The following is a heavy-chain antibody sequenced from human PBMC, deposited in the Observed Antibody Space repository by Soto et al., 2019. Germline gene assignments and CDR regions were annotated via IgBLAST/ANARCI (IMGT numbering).Heavy chain of an antibody. CDR2: IWYDGSNK. D-gene: IGHD6-13*01. V-gene: IGHV3-33*01. J-gene: IGHJ6*03. CDR3: ARMQQSPGDYYYYMDV. CDR1: GFTFSSYG. Sequence: GGSLRLSCAASGFTFSSYGMHWVRQAPGKGLEWVAVIWYDGSNKYYADSVKGRFTISRDNSKNTLYLQMNSLRAEDTAVYYCARMQQSPGDYYYYMDVWGKGTTVTVSS.